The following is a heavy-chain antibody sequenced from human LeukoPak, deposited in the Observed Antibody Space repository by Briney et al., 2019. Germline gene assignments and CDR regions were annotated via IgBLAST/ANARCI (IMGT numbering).Heavy chain of an antibody. J-gene: IGHJ4*02. D-gene: IGHD5-24*01. CDR3: ARETKGMAYFDY. CDR1: GFTFNTYE. CDR2: IKQDGNEK. V-gene: IGHV3-7*01. Sequence: GGSLRLSCAASGFTFNTYEMNWVRQAPGKGLEWVASIKQDGNEKYYLDSMKGRFTISRDNAKNSLYLQMNSLRAEDTAVYYCARETKGMAYFDYWGQGTLVTVSS.